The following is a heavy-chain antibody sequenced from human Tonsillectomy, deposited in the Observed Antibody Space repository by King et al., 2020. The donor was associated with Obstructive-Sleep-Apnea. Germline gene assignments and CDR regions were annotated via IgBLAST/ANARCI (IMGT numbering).Heavy chain of an antibody. CDR3: GNDVPISNILTGYGMDV. D-gene: IGHD3-9*01. Sequence: VQLVESGGGLVQPGRSLRLSCAGSGFSFDDYAMHWVRQAPGKGLEWVSGISWNSGSIGYADSVKGRFTISRDNAKNSLYLQMNSLRAEDTALYYCGNDVPISNILTGYGMDVWGQGTTVTVSS. V-gene: IGHV3-9*01. CDR1: GFSFDDYA. J-gene: IGHJ6*02. CDR2: ISWNSGSI.